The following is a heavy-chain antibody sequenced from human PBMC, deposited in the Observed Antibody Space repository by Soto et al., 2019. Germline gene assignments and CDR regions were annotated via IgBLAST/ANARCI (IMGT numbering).Heavy chain of an antibody. CDR2: IKSKTDGGTT. J-gene: IGHJ4*02. D-gene: IGHD3-22*01. CDR3: TTDFSRDYYYDSSGYYSVGY. Sequence: GGSLRLSCAASGFTFSNAWMNWVRQAPGKGLEWVGRIKSKTDGGTTDYAAPVKGRFTISRDDSKNTLYLQMNSLKTEDTAVYYCTTDFSRDYYYDSSGYYSVGYWGQGTLVTLSS. V-gene: IGHV3-15*07. CDR1: GFTFSNAW.